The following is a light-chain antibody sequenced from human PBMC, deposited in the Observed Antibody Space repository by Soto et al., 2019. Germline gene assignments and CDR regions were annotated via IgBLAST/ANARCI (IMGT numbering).Light chain of an antibody. CDR3: QQHESYSPLT. V-gene: IGKV1-5*01. CDR2: AAS. J-gene: IGKJ4*01. Sequence: DLQLPPTTSTFSAAVVYEFHITCSSSQTISRWLAWYQQKPGRAPKRLIYAASSLESGVPSRFSGRRSGTEFTLTIAGLQPEDFATYYCQQHESYSPLTFGGGTKVDIK. CDR1: QTISRW.